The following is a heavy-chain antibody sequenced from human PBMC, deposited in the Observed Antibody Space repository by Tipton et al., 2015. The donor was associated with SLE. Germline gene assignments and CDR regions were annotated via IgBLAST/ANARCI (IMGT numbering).Heavy chain of an antibody. CDR1: GYSISSNY. J-gene: IGHJ4*02. CDR2: ISGSGGST. CDR3: AKHLDMFRGVPGY. V-gene: IGHV3-23*01. D-gene: IGHD3-10*01. Sequence: LSLTCVVSGYSISSNYYWGWIRQPPGKGLEWVSAISGSGGSTYYADSVKGRFMISRDNSKNTLYLQMDSLRAEDTAVYYCAKHLDMFRGVPGYWGQGTLVTVS.